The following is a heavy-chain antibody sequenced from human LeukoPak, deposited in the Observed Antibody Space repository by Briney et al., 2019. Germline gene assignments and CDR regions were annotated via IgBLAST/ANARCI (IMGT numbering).Heavy chain of an antibody. D-gene: IGHD4-11*01. CDR2: IYYSGST. V-gene: IGHV4-59*12. Sequence: SETLSLTCTVSGGSISSYYWSWIRQPPGKGLEWIGYIYYSGSTNYNPSLKSRVTISVDTSKNQFSLKLSSVTAADTAVYYCAREEKVDYSSLIDYWGQGTLVTVSS. CDR1: GGSISSYY. J-gene: IGHJ4*02. CDR3: AREEKVDYSSLIDY.